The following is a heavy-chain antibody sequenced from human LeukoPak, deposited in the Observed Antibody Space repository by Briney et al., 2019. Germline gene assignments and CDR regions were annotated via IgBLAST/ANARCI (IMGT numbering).Heavy chain of an antibody. Sequence: PGGSLRLSCAASGFTFSSYWMSWVRQAPGKGLEWVANIKQDGSGKYYVDSVKGRFTISRDNAKNSLYLQMNSLRAEDTAVYYCARDHRYCSGGSCYYYYYGMDVWGQGTTVTVSS. CDR2: IKQDGSGK. V-gene: IGHV3-7*01. J-gene: IGHJ6*02. D-gene: IGHD2-15*01. CDR1: GFTFSSYW. CDR3: ARDHRYCSGGSCYYYYYGMDV.